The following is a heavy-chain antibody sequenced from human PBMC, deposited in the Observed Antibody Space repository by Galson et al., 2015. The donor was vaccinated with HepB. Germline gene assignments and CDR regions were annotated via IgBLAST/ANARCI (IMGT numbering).Heavy chain of an antibody. CDR3: ARARRYCSSTSCQPYYGMDV. D-gene: IGHD2-2*01. J-gene: IGHJ6*02. V-gene: IGHV1-18*01. CDR2: ISAYNGNT. CDR1: GYTFTSYG. Sequence: SVTVSCKASGYTFTSYGISWVRQAPGQGLEWMGWISAYNGNTNYAQKLQGRVTMTTDTSTSTAYMKLRSLRSDDTAVYYCARARRYCSSTSCQPYYGMDVWGQGTTVTVSS.